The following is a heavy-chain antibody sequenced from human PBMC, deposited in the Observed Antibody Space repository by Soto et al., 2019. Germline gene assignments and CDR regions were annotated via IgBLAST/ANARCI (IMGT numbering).Heavy chain of an antibody. CDR3: ARRILPGYYFYS. CDR2: IHPNGVST. CDR1: GFTFNSYF. J-gene: IGHJ4*02. Sequence: QVQLVQSGAEVKKPGASVKVSCKASGFTFNSYFMHWVRQAPGRGLEWMGMIHPNGVSTGYAPKFQGRVTMTRDTSTSTVSMELSSLRSEDTAVYYCARRILPGYYFYSWGQGTLVTVSS. V-gene: IGHV1-46*02.